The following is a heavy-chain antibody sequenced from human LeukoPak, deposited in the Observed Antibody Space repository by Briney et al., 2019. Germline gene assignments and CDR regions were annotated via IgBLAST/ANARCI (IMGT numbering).Heavy chain of an antibody. CDR2: IYTSGST. V-gene: IGHV4-61*02. Sequence: PSQTLPLTCTVSGGSISSGSYYWSWIRQPAGKGLEWIGRIYTSGSTNYNPSLKSRVTISVDTSKNQFSLKLSSVTAADTAVYYCARVRRLGYGDYADFDYWGQGTLVTVSS. J-gene: IGHJ4*02. CDR3: ARVRRLGYGDYADFDY. CDR1: GGSISSGSYY. D-gene: IGHD4-17*01.